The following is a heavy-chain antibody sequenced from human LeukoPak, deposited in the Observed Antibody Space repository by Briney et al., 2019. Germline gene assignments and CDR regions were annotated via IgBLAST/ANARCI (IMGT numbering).Heavy chain of an antibody. D-gene: IGHD5-24*01. CDR1: GGSISSTSYY. J-gene: IGHJ4*02. CDR3: ARLATIRGKSLDY. Sequence: KPSETLSLTCTVSGGSISSTSYYLGWIRQPPGKGLQWIWSVYYSGTTYYDPSLKSRVTLYVDTSKNQFSLRLNSVTAADTAVYYGARLATIRGKSLDYWGQGTLVTVSS. V-gene: IGHV4-39*01. CDR2: VYYSGTT.